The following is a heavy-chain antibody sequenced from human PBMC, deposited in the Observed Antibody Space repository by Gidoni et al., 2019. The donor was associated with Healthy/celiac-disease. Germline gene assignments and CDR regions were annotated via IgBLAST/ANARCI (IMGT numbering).Heavy chain of an antibody. D-gene: IGHD3-22*01. CDR2: IRSKAYGGTT. J-gene: IGHJ4*02. CDR3: TQINYYDSSLYFDY. Sequence: EVQLVESGGGLVQPGRSLRLSCTASGFTFGDYAMSWFRQAPGKGLEWVGFIRSKAYGGTTEYAASVKGRFTISRDDSKSIAYLQMNSLKTEDTAVYYCTQINYYDSSLYFDYWGQGTLVTVSS. CDR1: GFTFGDYA. V-gene: IGHV3-49*03.